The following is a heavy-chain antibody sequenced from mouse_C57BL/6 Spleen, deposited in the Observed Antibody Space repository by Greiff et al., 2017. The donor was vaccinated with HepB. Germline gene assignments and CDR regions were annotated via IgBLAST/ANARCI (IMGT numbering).Heavy chain of an antibody. D-gene: IGHD1-1*01. CDR3: ARRSPHAMDY. CDR1: GFTFSDYG. CDR2: ISSGSSTI. J-gene: IGHJ4*01. V-gene: IGHV5-17*01. Sequence: EVMLVESGGGLVKPGGSLKLSCAASGFTFSDYGMHWVRQAPEKGLEWVAYISSGSSTIYYADTVKGRFTISRDNAKNTLFLQMTSLRSEDTAMYYCARRSPHAMDYWGQGTSVTVSS.